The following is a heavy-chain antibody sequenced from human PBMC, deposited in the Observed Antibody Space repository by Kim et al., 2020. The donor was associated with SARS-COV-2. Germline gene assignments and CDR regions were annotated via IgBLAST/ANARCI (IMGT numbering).Heavy chain of an antibody. D-gene: IGHD2-15*01. V-gene: IGHV3-7*01. J-gene: IGHJ6*02. CDR2: IKPDGLEK. Sequence: GGSLRLSCEASGFTFINYWMTWVRQAPGGGLEWVANIKPDGLEKYYVDSLKGRFTISRDNAENSLYLQMRSLRAEDTAVYYCARVMGGGAWSMDVWGQGTAVTVSS. CDR1: GFTFINYW. CDR3: ARVMGGGAWSMDV.